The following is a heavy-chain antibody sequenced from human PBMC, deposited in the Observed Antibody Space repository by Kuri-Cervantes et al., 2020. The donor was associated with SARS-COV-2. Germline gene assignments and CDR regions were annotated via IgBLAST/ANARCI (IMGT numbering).Heavy chain of an antibody. CDR2: IYYSGST. CDR3: ARHTYIQASYYYYGMDV. D-gene: IGHD1-26*01. J-gene: IGHJ6*02. CDR1: GGSISSYY. Sequence: GSLRLSCTVSGGSISSYYWSWIRQPPGKGLEWIGYIYYSGSTNYNPSLKSRVTISVDTSKNQFSLKLSSVTAADTAVYYCARHTYIQASYYYYGMDVWGQGTTVTVSS. V-gene: IGHV4-59*01.